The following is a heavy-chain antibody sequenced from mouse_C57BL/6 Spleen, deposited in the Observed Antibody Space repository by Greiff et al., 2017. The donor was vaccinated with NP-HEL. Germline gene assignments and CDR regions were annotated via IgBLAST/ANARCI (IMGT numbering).Heavy chain of an antibody. Sequence: VQLVESGAELVRPGASVTLSCKASGYTFTDYEMHWVKQTPVHGLEWIGAIDPETGGTAYNQKFKGKAILTADKSSSTAYMELRSLTSEDSAVYYCTMITTVVPDYWGQGTTLTVSS. CDR3: TMITTVVPDY. D-gene: IGHD1-1*01. J-gene: IGHJ2*01. CDR2: IDPETGGT. V-gene: IGHV1-15*01. CDR1: GYTFTDYE.